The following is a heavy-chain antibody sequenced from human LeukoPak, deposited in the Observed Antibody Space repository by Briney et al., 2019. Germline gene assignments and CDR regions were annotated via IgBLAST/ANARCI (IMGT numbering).Heavy chain of an antibody. V-gene: IGHV4-39*01. Sequence: PLETLSLTCTVSGGSISSSSYYWGWIRQPPGKGLEWIGSIYYSGNTYYNPSLKSRVTISVDTSKNQFSLKLNSVTAADTAVYYCARLPYSSGWYPYFDYWGQGTLVTVSS. CDR2: IYYSGNT. D-gene: IGHD6-19*01. J-gene: IGHJ4*02. CDR3: ARLPYSSGWYPYFDY. CDR1: GGSISSSSYY.